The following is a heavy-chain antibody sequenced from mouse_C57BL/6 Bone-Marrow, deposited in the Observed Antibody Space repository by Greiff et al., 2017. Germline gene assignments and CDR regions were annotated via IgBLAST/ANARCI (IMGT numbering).Heavy chain of an antibody. CDR3: ARLSGYFYFDY. V-gene: IGHV1-81*01. CDR2: IYPRSGNT. CDR1: GYTFTSYG. J-gene: IGHJ2*01. D-gene: IGHD2-3*01. Sequence: VQLQQSGAELARPGASVKLSCKASGYTFTSYGISWVKQRTGQGLEWIGEIYPRSGNTYYNEKFKGKATLTADKSSSTAYMEFRSLTSEDSAVYFCARLSGYFYFDYGGQGTTLTVSS.